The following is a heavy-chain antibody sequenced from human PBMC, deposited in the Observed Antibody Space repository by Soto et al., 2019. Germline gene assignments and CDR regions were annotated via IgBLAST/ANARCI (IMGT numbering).Heavy chain of an antibody. J-gene: IGHJ4*02. V-gene: IGHV3-23*01. D-gene: IGHD3-10*01. CDR1: GFTFSSYA. CDR3: ATQGYGSGSSFDY. CDR2: ISGSGGST. Sequence: GGSLRLSCAASGFTFSSYAMSWVRQAPGKGLEWVSAISGSGGSTYYADSVKGRFTISRDNSKKTLYLQMNSLRAEDTAVYYCATQGYGSGSSFDYWGQGTLVTVSS.